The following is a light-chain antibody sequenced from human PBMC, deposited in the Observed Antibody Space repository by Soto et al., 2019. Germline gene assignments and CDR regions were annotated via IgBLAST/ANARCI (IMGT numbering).Light chain of an antibody. CDR2: EHN. V-gene: IGLV1-51*01. J-gene: IGLJ2*01. CDR3: ATWDSNLRAVV. Sequence: QAVVTQPPSVSAAPGLKVTISCSGSISNIGVNYVSWYQQVPGTAPKLLIYEHNKRPSGIPDRFSGSTSGTSATLAITGLQTGDEGDYYCATWDSNLRAVVFGGGTKLTVL. CDR1: ISNIGVNY.